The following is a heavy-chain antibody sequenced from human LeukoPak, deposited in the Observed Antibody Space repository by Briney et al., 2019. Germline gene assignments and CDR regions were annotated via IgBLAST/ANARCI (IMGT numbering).Heavy chain of an antibody. D-gene: IGHD3-16*01. J-gene: IGHJ4*02. CDR2: ISGDGVSP. Sequence: GGSLRLSCAASGFTFNNYALAWVRQTPEKGLECVSAISGDGVSPYYADSVKGRFTISRDNFKNTLYLQMNSLRAEDTAVYYCAKDWGVYFDYWGQGTLVTVSS. CDR1: GFTFNNYA. CDR3: AKDWGVYFDY. V-gene: IGHV3-23*01.